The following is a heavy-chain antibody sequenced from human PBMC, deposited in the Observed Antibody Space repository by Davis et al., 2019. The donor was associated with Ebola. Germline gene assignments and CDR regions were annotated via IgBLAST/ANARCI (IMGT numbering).Heavy chain of an antibody. D-gene: IGHD6-19*01. CDR3: ARDGSSGWYFTFDY. V-gene: IGHV3-48*03. CDR2: ISSSGSTI. J-gene: IGHJ4*02. Sequence: GGSLRLSCAASGFTFSSYDMNWVRQAPGKGLEWVSYISSSGSTIYYADSVKGRFTISRDNAKNSLYLQMNSLRAEDTAVYYCARDGSSGWYFTFDYWGQGTLVTVSS. CDR1: GFTFSSYD.